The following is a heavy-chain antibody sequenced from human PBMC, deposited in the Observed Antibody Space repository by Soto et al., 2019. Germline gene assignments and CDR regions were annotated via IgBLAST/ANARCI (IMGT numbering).Heavy chain of an antibody. J-gene: IGHJ3*02. Sequence: GEPLNIYSKGGGYSFTRSWIGWVRQMPGNGLEWMGIIYPGDSDTRYSPSFQGQVTISADKSISTAYLQWSSLKASDTAMYYCARPRVYCSGGSFYPFHSFDIWGQVTIVTVSS. CDR3: ARPRVYCSGGSFYPFHSFDI. CDR1: GYSFTRSW. CDR2: IYPGDSDT. V-gene: IGHV5-51*01. D-gene: IGHD2-15*01.